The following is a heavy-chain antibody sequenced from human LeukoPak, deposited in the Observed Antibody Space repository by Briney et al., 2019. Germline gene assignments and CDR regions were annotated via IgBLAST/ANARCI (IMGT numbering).Heavy chain of an antibody. Sequence: SETLSLTCAVYGGSFSGYYWSWIRQPPGKGLEWIGEINHSGSTNYNPSLKSRVTISVDTSKNQFSLKLSSVTAADTAVYYCASRLEYYYDSSGYLKPNAFDIWGQGTMVTVSS. CDR2: INHSGST. D-gene: IGHD3-22*01. CDR1: GGSFSGYY. J-gene: IGHJ3*02. CDR3: ASRLEYYYDSSGYLKPNAFDI. V-gene: IGHV4-34*01.